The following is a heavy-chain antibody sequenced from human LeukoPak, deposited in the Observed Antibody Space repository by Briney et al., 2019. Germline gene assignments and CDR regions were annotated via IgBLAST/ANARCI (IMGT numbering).Heavy chain of an antibody. CDR3: ARVSGGLRWAFDI. D-gene: IGHD2-15*01. CDR1: GGSISSYY. V-gene: IGHV4-59*01. Sequence: TSETLSLTCTVSGGSISSYYWSWIRQPPGKGLEWIGYIYYSGSTNYNPSLKSRVTISVDTSKNQFSLKLSSVTAADTAVYYCARVSGGLRWAFDIWGQGTMVTVSS. CDR2: IYYSGST. J-gene: IGHJ3*02.